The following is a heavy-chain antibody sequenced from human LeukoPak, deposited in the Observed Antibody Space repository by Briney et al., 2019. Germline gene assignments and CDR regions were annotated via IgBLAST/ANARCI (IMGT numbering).Heavy chain of an antibody. CDR3: ARVNSYGSGSYYNGGYYFDY. J-gene: IGHJ4*02. Sequence: SETLSLTCTVSGGSISSGGYSWSWIRQPPGKGLEWIGYIYHSGSTYYNPSLKSRVTISVDRSKNQFSLKLSSVTAADTAVYYCARVNSYGSGSYYNGGYYFDYWGQGTLVTVSS. CDR1: GGSISSGGYS. CDR2: IYHSGST. V-gene: IGHV4-30-2*01. D-gene: IGHD3-10*01.